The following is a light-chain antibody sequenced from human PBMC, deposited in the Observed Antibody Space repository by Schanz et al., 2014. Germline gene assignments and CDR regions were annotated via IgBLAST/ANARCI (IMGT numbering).Light chain of an antibody. Sequence: QSALTQPPSASGSPGQSVTISCTGTSSDIGRYNYVSWYQHHPGKAPKLLIYDVTKRPSGVPDRFSGSKSGNTASLTVSGLQAEDEADYYCSSYAGSTNLRFGGGTKLTVL. J-gene: IGLJ3*02. CDR2: DVT. CDR3: SSYAGSTNLR. CDR1: SSDIGRYNY. V-gene: IGLV2-8*01.